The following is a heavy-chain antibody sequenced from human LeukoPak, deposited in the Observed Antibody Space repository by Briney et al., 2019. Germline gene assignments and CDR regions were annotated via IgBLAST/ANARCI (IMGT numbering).Heavy chain of an antibody. CDR3: VKERGVDY. CDR2: ISSNGGST. CDR1: GFTFSSYA. D-gene: IGHD3-10*01. V-gene: IGHV3-64D*06. J-gene: IGHJ4*02. Sequence: GASVKVSCKASGFTFSSYAMHWVRQAPGKGLEYVSAISSNGGSTYYADSVKGRFTISRDNSKNTLYLQMSSLRAEDTAVYYCVKERGVDYWGQGTLVTVSS.